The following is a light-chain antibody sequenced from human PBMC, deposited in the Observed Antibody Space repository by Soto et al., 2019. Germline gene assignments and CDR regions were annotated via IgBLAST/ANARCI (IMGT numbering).Light chain of an antibody. CDR2: SDD. Sequence: QSVLIQPPSASGTPGQWVSISCSGSNSNIGSGSVNWYQQLPGAAPKLLIYSDDQRPSGVPDRVSGSKSGTSASLAISGLRSEDEADYYCSTWDASLSGRVFGGGTKLTVL. CDR3: STWDASLSGRV. CDR1: NSNIGSGS. V-gene: IGLV1-47*02. J-gene: IGLJ3*02.